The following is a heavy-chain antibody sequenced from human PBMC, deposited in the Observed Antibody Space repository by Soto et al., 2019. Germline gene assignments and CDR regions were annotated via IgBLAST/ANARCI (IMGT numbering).Heavy chain of an antibody. V-gene: IGHV4-30-4*07. CDR3: ARPLGRGLGTPWGY. D-gene: IGHD1-1*01. J-gene: IGHJ4*02. CDR2: IYYRGST. Sequence: PSATLSLTCAVSGGSISSGGYSWSWIRQPPGKGLEGIGDIYYRGSTNYNPSLESRVTISLDIFKRQVSLKLNSVTGADTAVYFWARPLGRGLGTPWGYWGQGILVTVSS. CDR1: GGSISSGGYS.